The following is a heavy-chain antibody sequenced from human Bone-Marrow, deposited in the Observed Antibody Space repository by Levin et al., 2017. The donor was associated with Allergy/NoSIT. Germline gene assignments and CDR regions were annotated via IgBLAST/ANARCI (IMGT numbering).Heavy chain of an antibody. D-gene: IGHD4-17*01. CDR3: AKEDYGDYVLDY. Sequence: SVPGRFTISRDNSKNTLFLQMNSLRAEDTAVYYCAKEDYGDYVLDYWGQGTLLTVDS. V-gene: IGHV3-30*02. J-gene: IGHJ4*02.